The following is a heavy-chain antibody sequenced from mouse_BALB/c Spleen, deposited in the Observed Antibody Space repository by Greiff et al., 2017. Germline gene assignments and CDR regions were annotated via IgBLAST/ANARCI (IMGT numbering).Heavy chain of an antibody. D-gene: IGHD2-10*02. V-gene: IGHV1-80*01. CDR2: IYPGDGDT. CDR1: GYAFSSYW. Sequence: LQESGAELVRPGSSVKISCKASGYAFSSYWMNWVKQRPGQGLEWIGQIYPGDGDTNYNGKFKGKATLTADKSSSTAYMQLSSLTSEDSAVYFCARGAYDYYAMDYWGQGTSVTVSS. J-gene: IGHJ4*01. CDR3: ARGAYDYYAMDY.